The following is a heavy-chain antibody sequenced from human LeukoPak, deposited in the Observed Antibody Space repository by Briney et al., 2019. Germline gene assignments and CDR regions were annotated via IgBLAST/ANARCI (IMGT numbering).Heavy chain of an antibody. Sequence: SETLSLTCTVSGGSISSYYWSWIRQPPGKGLEWIGHIYYSGSTNYNPSLKSRVTISVDTSKNQFSLKLSSVTAADTAVYYCARRGYDILTGYYIFDYWGQGTLVTVSS. J-gene: IGHJ4*02. CDR2: IYYSGST. CDR1: GGSISSYY. CDR3: ARRGYDILTGYYIFDY. V-gene: IGHV4-59*01. D-gene: IGHD3-9*01.